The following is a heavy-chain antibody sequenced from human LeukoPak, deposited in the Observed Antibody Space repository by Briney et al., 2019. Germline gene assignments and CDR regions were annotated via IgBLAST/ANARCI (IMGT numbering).Heavy chain of an antibody. CDR1: GFTFSSYA. CDR3: AKDGQLLWFGPEYY. Sequence: PGGSLRLSCAASGFTFSSYAMSWVGQAAGKGLEWVSAISGSGGSTYYPDSVKGRFTISRDNSKNPLYLQMNSLRAEDTAVYYCAKDGQLLWFGPEYYWGQGTLVTVSS. V-gene: IGHV3-23*01. J-gene: IGHJ4*02. CDR2: ISGSGGST. D-gene: IGHD3-10*01.